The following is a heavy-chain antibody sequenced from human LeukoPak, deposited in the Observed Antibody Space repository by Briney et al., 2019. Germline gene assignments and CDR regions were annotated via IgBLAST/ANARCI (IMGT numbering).Heavy chain of an antibody. CDR3: ARDQNLVSWGLDYFDY. CDR2: IWQEGSEK. J-gene: IGHJ4*02. V-gene: IGHV3-7*01. D-gene: IGHD7-27*01. Sequence: GGSLRLSCAAYGLTPSSLWTRWDCHAPGKVLEWVDNIWQEGSEKNYVDSVKGRFTISRDNAKTSLYLQMNSLRAKDTAVYYCARDQNLVSWGLDYFDYWGQGTLVTVSS. CDR1: GLTPSSLW.